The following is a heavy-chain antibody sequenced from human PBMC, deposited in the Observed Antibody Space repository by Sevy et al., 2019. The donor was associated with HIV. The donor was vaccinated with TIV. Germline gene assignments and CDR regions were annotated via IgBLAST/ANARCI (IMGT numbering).Heavy chain of an antibody. Sequence: GGSLRLSCAATGFTFSNYAMHWVRQAPGKGMEWVAIIWSDGAYRYHGDSVKGQFTISRDNSKNTLYLQMNNVRVEDTAVYYCAREGYYYDNAAYYALDSWGQGTLVTVSS. D-gene: IGHD3-22*01. CDR2: IWSDGAYR. V-gene: IGHV3-33*01. CDR1: GFTFSNYA. J-gene: IGHJ4*02. CDR3: AREGYYYDNAAYYALDS.